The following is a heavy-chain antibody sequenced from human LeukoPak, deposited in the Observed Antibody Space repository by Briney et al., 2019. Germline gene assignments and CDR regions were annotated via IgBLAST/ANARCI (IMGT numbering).Heavy chain of an antibody. J-gene: IGHJ4*02. D-gene: IGHD6-13*01. CDR1: GFTFSSYW. CDR2: IWYDGSNK. CDR3: ARGDIAAAGTCYY. Sequence: PGGSLRLSCAASGFTFSSYWMTWVRQAPGKGLEWVAVIWYDGSNKYYADSVKGRFTISRDNSKNTLYLQMNSLRAEDTAVYYCARGDIAAAGTCYYWGQGTLVTVSS. V-gene: IGHV3-33*08.